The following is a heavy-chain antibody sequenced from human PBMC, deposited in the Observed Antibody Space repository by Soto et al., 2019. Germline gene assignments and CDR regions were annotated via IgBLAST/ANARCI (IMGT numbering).Heavy chain of an antibody. D-gene: IGHD6-19*01. CDR1: GGSIGSGDYY. CDR2: IYYSGST. J-gene: IGHJ4*02. Sequence: SETLSLTCTVSGGSIGSGDYYWSWIRQPPGKGLEWIGYIYYSGSTYYSPSLKSRVTISVDTSKNQFSLKLNSVTAADTAVYYCARSVAVPGAHLDYWGQGTQVTVSS. CDR3: ARSVAVPGAHLDY. V-gene: IGHV4-30-4*01.